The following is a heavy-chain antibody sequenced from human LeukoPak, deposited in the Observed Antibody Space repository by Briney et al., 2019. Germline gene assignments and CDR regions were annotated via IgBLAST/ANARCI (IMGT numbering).Heavy chain of an antibody. CDR1: GFTFSSYS. D-gene: IGHD1-26*01. Sequence: GGSLRLSCAASGFTFSSYSMNWVRQAPGKGLEWVSSISSSSYIYYADSVKGRFTISRDNAKNSLYLQMNSLRAEDTAVYYCARGSGSLYFDYWGQGTLVTVSS. CDR2: ISSSSYI. CDR3: ARGSGSLYFDY. J-gene: IGHJ4*02. V-gene: IGHV3-21*01.